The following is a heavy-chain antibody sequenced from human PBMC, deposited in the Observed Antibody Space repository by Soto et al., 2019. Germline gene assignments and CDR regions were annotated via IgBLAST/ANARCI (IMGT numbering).Heavy chain of an antibody. CDR3: ARDTRVVVVPAARTGRDAFDI. Sequence: ASLKVSCKASGYTFTSYGISWVRQAPGQGLEWMGWISAYNGNTNYAQKLQGRVTMTTDTSTSTAYMELRSLRSDDTAVYYCARDTRVVVVPAARTGRDAFDIWGQGTMVTVSS. D-gene: IGHD2-2*01. J-gene: IGHJ3*02. V-gene: IGHV1-18*01. CDR1: GYTFTSYG. CDR2: ISAYNGNT.